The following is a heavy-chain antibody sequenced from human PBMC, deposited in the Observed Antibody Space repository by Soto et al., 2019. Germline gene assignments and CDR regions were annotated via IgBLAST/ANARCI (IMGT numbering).Heavy chain of an antibody. D-gene: IGHD3-16*02. V-gene: IGHV6-1*01. CDR3: ASVGGRGVINFDY. J-gene: IGHJ4*02. CDR1: GDSVSSNSAA. Sequence: SQTLSLTCAISGDSVSSNSAAWNWIRQSPSRGLEWLGRTYYRSKWHNDYAVSVKSRVTISVDRPKNQFSLKLSSVTAADTAVYYCASVGGRGVINFDYWGQGTLVTVSS. CDR2: TYYRSKWHN.